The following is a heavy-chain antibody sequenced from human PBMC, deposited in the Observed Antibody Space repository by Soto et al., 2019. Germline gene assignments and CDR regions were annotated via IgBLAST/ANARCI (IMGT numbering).Heavy chain of an antibody. V-gene: IGHV1-18*01. CDR2: ISAYNGNT. J-gene: IGHJ3*02. D-gene: IGHD3-10*01. CDR1: GYPFTSYG. Sequence: SVKVSCKASGYPFTSYGISWVRQAPGQGLEWMGWISAYNGNTNYAQKLQGRVTMTTDTSTSTAYMELRSLRSDDTAVYYCAADVYFMVRGGGLYAFDIWARGTLVTVSS. CDR3: AADVYFMVRGGGLYAFDI.